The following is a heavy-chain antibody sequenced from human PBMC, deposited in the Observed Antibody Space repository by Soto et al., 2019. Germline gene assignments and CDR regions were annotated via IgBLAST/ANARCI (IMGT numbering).Heavy chain of an antibody. J-gene: IGHJ4*02. Sequence: GGSLRLSCAASGFTFSSYGMHWVRQAPGKGLEWVAVISYEGSNKYYADSGKGRLTISRDNSKNTLYLQMNSLRAEDTAVYYCAKDQSGWSNTFDYWGQGTLVTVSS. CDR2: ISYEGSNK. CDR1: GFTFSSYG. CDR3: AKDQSGWSNTFDY. V-gene: IGHV3-30*18. D-gene: IGHD6-19*01.